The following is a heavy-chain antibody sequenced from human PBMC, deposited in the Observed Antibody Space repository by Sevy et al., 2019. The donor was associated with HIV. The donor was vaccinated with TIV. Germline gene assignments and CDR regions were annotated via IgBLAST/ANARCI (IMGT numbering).Heavy chain of an antibody. J-gene: IGHJ4*02. V-gene: IGHV3-74*01. D-gene: IGHD3-22*01. Sequence: GGSLRLSCAASGITLTPYWMHWVRQAPGKGLVWVSRINSDGSSTSYAESVKGQFTISRDNGKNTLYLQMNSLRVEDTAVYFSARGLYYYDMGSHQEPGDYWGQGVLVTVSS. CDR2: INSDGSST. CDR1: GITLTPYW. CDR3: ARGLYYYDMGSHQEPGDY.